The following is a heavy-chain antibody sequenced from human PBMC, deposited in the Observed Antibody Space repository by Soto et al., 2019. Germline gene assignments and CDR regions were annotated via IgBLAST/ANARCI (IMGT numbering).Heavy chain of an antibody. J-gene: IGHJ4*02. CDR3: ARDCSRASCDADY. CDR1: GFTFSGDW. D-gene: IGHD2-2*01. Sequence: GGPLTLSCAASGFTFSGDWMSWVRQAPGRGLELVANIKQDGSEKYYVDSVKGRFTISRDNAKNSLYLQMNSLRAEDTAVYYFARDCSRASCDADYGGQGTLVTVSA. V-gene: IGHV3-7*01. CDR2: IKQDGSEK.